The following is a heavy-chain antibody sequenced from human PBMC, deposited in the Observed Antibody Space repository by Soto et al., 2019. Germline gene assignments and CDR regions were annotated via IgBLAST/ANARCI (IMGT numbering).Heavy chain of an antibody. Sequence: QVQLQESGPGLVKSSQTLSLTCTVSGDSISTDGYYWSWIRQHPGKGLEWIGYIYYSGNTYYNPSLKSRLTISVDTSENQFSLKLSSVTAADTAVYYCARASYDNRGEGWFDPWGQGTLVTVSS. J-gene: IGHJ5*02. V-gene: IGHV4-31*03. CDR3: ARASYDNRGEGWFDP. D-gene: IGHD5-18*01. CDR2: IYYSGNT. CDR1: GDSISTDGYY.